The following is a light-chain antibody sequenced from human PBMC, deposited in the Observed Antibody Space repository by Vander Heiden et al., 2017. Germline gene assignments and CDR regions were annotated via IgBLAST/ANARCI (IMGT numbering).Light chain of an antibody. Sequence: QSVLTQPPSASGTPGQRVTISCSGSSSNIGSNTVDRYQQLPGTAPKLLIYSNNQRPSGVPDRFSGSKSGTSASLAISGLQSEDEADYYCAAWDDSFVVFGGGTKLTVL. J-gene: IGLJ2*01. CDR2: SNN. CDR3: AAWDDSFVV. CDR1: SSNIGSNT. V-gene: IGLV1-44*01.